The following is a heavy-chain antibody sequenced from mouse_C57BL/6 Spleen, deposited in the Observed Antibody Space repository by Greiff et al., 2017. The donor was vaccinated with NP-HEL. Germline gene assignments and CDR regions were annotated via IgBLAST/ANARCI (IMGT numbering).Heavy chain of an antibody. CDR1: GYSITSGYY. CDR3: ARVRGGYYAMDY. CDR2: ISYDGSN. D-gene: IGHD2-2*01. Sequence: EVQLVESGPGLVKPSQSLSLTCSVTGYSITSGYYWNWIRQFPGNKLEWMGYISYDGSNNYNPSLKNRISITRDTSKNQFFLKLNSVTTEDTATYYCARVRGGYYAMDYWGQGTSVTVSS. J-gene: IGHJ4*01. V-gene: IGHV3-6*01.